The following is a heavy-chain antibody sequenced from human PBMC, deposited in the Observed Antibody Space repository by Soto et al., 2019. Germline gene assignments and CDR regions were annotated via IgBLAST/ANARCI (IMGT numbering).Heavy chain of an antibody. CDR1: GGSVSSGSYY. CDR3: ARGLRVVVAATPYYYYGMDV. CDR2: IYYSGST. Sequence: SETLSLTCTVSGGSVSSGSYYWSWIRQPPGKGLGWIGYIYYSGSTNYNPSLKSRVTISVDTSKNQFSLKLSSVTAADTAVYYCARGLRVVVAATPYYYYGMDVWGQGTTVTVSS. V-gene: IGHV4-61*01. J-gene: IGHJ6*02. D-gene: IGHD2-15*01.